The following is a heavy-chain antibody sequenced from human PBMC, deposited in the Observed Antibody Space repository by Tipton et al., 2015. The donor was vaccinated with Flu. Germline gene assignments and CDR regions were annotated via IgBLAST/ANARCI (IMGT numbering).Heavy chain of an antibody. CDR1: GGSISSYY. D-gene: IGHD2-2*01. CDR2: IYTSGST. V-gene: IGHV4-4*07. Sequence: LRLSCTVSGGSISSYYWSWIRQPAGKGLEWIGRIYTSGSTNYNPSLKSRVTMSVDTSKNQFSLKLSSVTAADTAVYYCARDGLGYCSSTSCYGPPLHYGMDVWGQGTTVTVSS. CDR3: ARDGLGYCSSTSCYGPPLHYGMDV. J-gene: IGHJ6*02.